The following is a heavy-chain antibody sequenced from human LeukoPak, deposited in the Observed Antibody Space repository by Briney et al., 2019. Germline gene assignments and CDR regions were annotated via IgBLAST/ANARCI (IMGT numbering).Heavy chain of an antibody. D-gene: IGHD1-26*01. CDR1: GYSFTSYW. V-gene: IGHV5-51*01. Sequence: GESLKISCKGSGYSFTSYWIARVRQMPGKGLEWMAIIYPGDSETRYSPSFQGQVTISADKSITTAYLQWSSLKASDTAMYYCARRSSGGSYWDWGQGTLVTVSP. CDR3: ARRSSGGSYWD. CDR2: IYPGDSET. J-gene: IGHJ4*02.